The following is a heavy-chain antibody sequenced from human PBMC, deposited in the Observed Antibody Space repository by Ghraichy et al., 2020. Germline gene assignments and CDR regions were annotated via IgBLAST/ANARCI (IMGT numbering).Heavy chain of an antibody. V-gene: IGHV4-31*03. Sequence: SETLSLTCTVSGASISSDGHYWSWIRHYPGKGMEWIGYVFYSGGTYYSPSLKSRVSISTDTSKTQFSLKLHSVTAADTAVYYCATGSRDYCFDYWGQGTLVTVSS. D-gene: IGHD1-26*01. CDR1: GASISSDGHY. CDR3: ATGSRDYCFDY. CDR2: VFYSGGT. J-gene: IGHJ4*02.